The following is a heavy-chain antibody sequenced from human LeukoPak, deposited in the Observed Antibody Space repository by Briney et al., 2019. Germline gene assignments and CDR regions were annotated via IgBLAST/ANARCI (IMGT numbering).Heavy chain of an antibody. V-gene: IGHV3-9*01. CDR3: AKVSSYGNFDL. Sequence: GGSLRLSCAASGFTFDDYAMHWVRHAPGKGLEWVSGISWNSGSIGYADSVKGRFTISRDNAKNSLYLQMNSLRAEDTALYYCAKVSSYGNFDLWGRGTLVTVSS. CDR2: ISWNSGSI. CDR1: GFTFDDYA. J-gene: IGHJ2*01. D-gene: IGHD5-18*01.